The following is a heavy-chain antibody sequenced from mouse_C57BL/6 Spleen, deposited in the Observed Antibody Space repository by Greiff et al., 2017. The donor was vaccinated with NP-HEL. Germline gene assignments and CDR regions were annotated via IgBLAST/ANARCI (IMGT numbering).Heavy chain of an antibody. D-gene: IGHD4-1*01. CDR3: ARGGDWDVDFDY. V-gene: IGHV1-54*01. J-gene: IGHJ2*01. CDR1: GYAFTNYL. CDR2: INPGSGGT. Sequence: QVQLQQSGAELVRPGTSVKVSCKASGYAFTNYLIEWVKQRPGQGLEWIGVINPGSGGTNYNEKFKGKATLTADKSSSTAYMQLSSLTSEDSAVYFCARGGDWDVDFDYWGQGTTLTVSS.